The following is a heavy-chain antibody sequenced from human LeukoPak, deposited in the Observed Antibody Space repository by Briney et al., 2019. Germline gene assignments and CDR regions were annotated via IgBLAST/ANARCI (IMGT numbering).Heavy chain of an antibody. J-gene: IGHJ4*02. CDR2: INPNSGGT. CDR1: GYTFTGYY. D-gene: IGHD1-1*01. Sequence: ASVKVSCRASGYTFTGYYMHWVRQAPGQGLEWMGWINPNSGGTNYAQKFQGRVTMTRDTSISTAYMELSRLRSDDTAVYYCARDASQRGGFDYWGQGTLVTVSS. V-gene: IGHV1-2*02. CDR3: ARDASQRGGFDY.